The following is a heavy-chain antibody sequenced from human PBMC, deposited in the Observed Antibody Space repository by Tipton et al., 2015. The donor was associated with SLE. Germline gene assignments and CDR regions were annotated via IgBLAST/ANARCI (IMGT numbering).Heavy chain of an antibody. CDR2: IRGSGPGEGNI. CDR3: AKDNGGMELWLYFKH. D-gene: IGHD1-7*01. CDR1: GFTFSSYA. Sequence: SLRLSCAGSGFTFSSYAMSWVRQAPGKGLEWISTIRGSGPGEGNIYYADSVKGRFTISRDNYRDKLFLQMNSLRAEDTATYYCAKDNGGMELWLYFKHWGQGTPVTVSS. V-gene: IGHV3-23*01. J-gene: IGHJ1*01.